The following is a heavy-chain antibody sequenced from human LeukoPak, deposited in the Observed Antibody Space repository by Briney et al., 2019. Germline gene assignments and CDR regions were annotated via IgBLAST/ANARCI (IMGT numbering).Heavy chain of an antibody. V-gene: IGHV3-11*03. CDR2: ISSSGSYT. J-gene: IGHJ4*02. D-gene: IGHD3-10*01. Sequence: GGSLSLSCAASGPSYSDSYMTWIRRAPGEGLEWGSYISSSGSYTNYADSVQGRFTVSRDNGKNSLFLHMTSLRAEDTAVYYCARTVGRGPGGHFDYWGQGTLVIVSS. CDR1: GPSYSDSY. CDR3: ARTVGRGPGGHFDY.